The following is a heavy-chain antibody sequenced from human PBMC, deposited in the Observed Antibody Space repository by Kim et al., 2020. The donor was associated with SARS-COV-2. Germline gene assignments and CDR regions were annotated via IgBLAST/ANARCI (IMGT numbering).Heavy chain of an antibody. J-gene: IGHJ6*02. V-gene: IGHV1-24*01. Sequence: ASVKVSCKVSGYTLTELSIHWVRQAPGKGLEWMGGFDPEDGETIYAQKFQGRVTMTEDTSTNTAYMELSSLRSEDTAVYYCATVGWLRTTGLRYYGMAVSGQGTTATLPS. CDR3: ATVGWLRTTGLRYYGMAV. CDR2: FDPEDGET. CDR1: GYTLTELS. D-gene: IGHD5-12*01.